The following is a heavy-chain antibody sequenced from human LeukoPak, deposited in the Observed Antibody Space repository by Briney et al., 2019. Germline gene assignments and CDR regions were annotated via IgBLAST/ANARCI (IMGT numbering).Heavy chain of an antibody. Sequence: GGSLRLSCAASGLTFITYAMSWVRQAPGKGLEWVSAISSSGGTTYYAASVKGRFTISRDNSKNTLYMQMRSLRAEDTAVYYCAKALGSIVVTTTDYWGEGTLVTVSS. CDR2: ISSSGGTT. D-gene: IGHD5-12*01. CDR1: GLTFITYA. V-gene: IGHV3-23*01. J-gene: IGHJ4*02. CDR3: AKALGSIVVTTTDY.